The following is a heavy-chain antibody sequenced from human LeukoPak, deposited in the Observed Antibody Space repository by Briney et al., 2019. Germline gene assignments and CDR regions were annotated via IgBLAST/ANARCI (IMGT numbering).Heavy chain of an antibody. Sequence: QSGGSLRLSCAASGFTFSSYWMHWVRQAPGKGLVWVSRINSDGSSTSYADSVKGRFTISRDNAKNTLYLQMNSLRAEDTAVYYRARGTYYYDSSGLDGFDYWGQGTLVTVSS. CDR1: GFTFSSYW. D-gene: IGHD3-22*01. CDR3: ARGTYYYDSSGLDGFDY. V-gene: IGHV3-74*01. CDR2: INSDGSST. J-gene: IGHJ4*02.